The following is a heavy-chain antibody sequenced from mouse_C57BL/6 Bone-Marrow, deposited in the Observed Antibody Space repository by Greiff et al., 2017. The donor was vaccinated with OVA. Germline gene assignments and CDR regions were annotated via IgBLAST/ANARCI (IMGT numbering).Heavy chain of an antibody. CDR2: ISSGGSYT. CDR3: ARCYYCSSYFDY. J-gene: IGHJ2*01. CDR1: GFTFSSYG. Sequence: EVKLEESGGDLVKPGGSLKLSCAASGFTFSSYGMSWVRQTPDKRLEWVATISSGGSYTYYPDSVKGRFTISRDNAKNTLYLQMSSLKSEDTAMYYCARCYYCSSYFDYWGQGTTLTVSS. D-gene: IGHD1-1*01. V-gene: IGHV5-6*02.